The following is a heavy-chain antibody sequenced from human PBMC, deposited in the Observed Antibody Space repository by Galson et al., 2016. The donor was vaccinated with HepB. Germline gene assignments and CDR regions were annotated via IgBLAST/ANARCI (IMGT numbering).Heavy chain of an antibody. Sequence: LSLTCTVSGGSISSISYYWAWIRQPPGKGLEWIGTIYYSGSTFYGPSLRGRVTLSVDTSKNQFSLKLNSVTAADTAVYYCARHEVETPTYWYFDLWGRGTLVTVSS. CDR3: ARHEVETPTYWYFDL. V-gene: IGHV4-39*01. CDR2: IYYSGST. D-gene: IGHD5-24*01. CDR1: GGSISSISYY. J-gene: IGHJ2*01.